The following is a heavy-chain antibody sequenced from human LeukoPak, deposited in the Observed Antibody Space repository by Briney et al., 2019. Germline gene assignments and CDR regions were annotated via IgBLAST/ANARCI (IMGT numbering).Heavy chain of an antibody. CDR1: GFTFNNNA. D-gene: IGHD3-10*01. J-gene: IGHJ4*02. V-gene: IGHV3-66*01. CDR2: IYSGGST. CDR3: ARDGWFGELFDY. Sequence: GGSLRLSCAASGFTFNNNAMNWVRQAPGKGLEWVSVIYSGGSTYYADSVKGRFTISRDNSKNTLYLQMNSLRAEDTAVYYCARDGWFGELFDYWGQGTLVTVSS.